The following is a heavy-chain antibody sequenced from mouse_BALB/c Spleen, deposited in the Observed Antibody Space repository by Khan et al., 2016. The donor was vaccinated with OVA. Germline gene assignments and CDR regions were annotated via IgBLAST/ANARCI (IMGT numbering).Heavy chain of an antibody. CDR2: ISNSGST. CDR3: ASELGRYYAMDY. CDR1: GYSITRDYA. J-gene: IGHJ4*01. Sequence: EVQLQESGPGLVKPSQSLSLTCTVTGYSITRDYAWNWIRQFPGNKLEWMGYISNSGSTTYNPSLKSRISITRDTSKNRFFRQLNSVTTEDTATYDGASELGRYYAMDYWGQGTSVTVSS. V-gene: IGHV3-2*02. D-gene: IGHD4-1*01.